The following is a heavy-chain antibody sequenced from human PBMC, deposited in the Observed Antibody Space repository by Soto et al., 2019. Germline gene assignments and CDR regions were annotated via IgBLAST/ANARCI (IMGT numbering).Heavy chain of an antibody. CDR2: IYYSGST. CDR1: GFSRSSGCYY. V-gene: IGHV4-31*01. J-gene: IGHJ4*02. CDR3: ARNISITGNIFDY. Sequence: PSSTXALSGTFSGFSRSSGCYYLGWMRQHPGNVLEWIGYIYYSGSTYYNPSIKSLVTISVDTSKNQLYMKLSSVTAADKAVYYRARNISITGNIFDYWGQGTLVTVSS. D-gene: IGHD1-20*01.